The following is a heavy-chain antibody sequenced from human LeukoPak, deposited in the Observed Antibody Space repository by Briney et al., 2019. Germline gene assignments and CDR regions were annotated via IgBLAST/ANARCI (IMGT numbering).Heavy chain of an antibody. D-gene: IGHD6-13*01. CDR3: ARDEGPGRDSSSWGFDY. CDR2: TYYRSKWYN. CDR1: GDSVSSNSAA. J-gene: IGHJ4*02. Sequence: SQTLSLTCAISGDSVSSNSAAWNWIRQSPSRGLEWLGRTYYRSKWYNDYAVSVKSRITINPDTSKNQFSLQLNSVTPEDTAVYYCARDEGPGRDSSSWGFDYWGQGTLVTVSS. V-gene: IGHV6-1*01.